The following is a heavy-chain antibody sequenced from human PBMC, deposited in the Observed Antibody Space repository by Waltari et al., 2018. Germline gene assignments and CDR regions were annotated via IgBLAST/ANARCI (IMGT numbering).Heavy chain of an antibody. Sequence: QVQLQQWGAGLLKPSETLSLTCAVYGGSFSGYYWSWIRQPPGKGLGWIGEINHSGSTNYNPSLKSRVTISVDTSKNQFSLKLGSVTAADTAVYYCARGRITIFGVVIIGYYFDYWGQGTLVTVSS. V-gene: IGHV4-34*01. CDR1: GGSFSGYY. CDR3: ARGRITIFGVVIIGYYFDY. D-gene: IGHD3-3*01. J-gene: IGHJ4*02. CDR2: INHSGST.